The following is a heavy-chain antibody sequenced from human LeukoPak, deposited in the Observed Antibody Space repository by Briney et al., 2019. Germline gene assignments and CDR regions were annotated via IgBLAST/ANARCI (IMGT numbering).Heavy chain of an antibody. Sequence: GGSLRLSCAPSGFTFSSHALHWVRQAPGKGLEWVAVISSDGSYKYYADSVKGRFTISRDNSKNTLYLQMNSLIPEDTAVYYCARQYISGQWYFDYWGQGTLVTVSS. V-gene: IGHV3-30*04. J-gene: IGHJ4*02. CDR2: ISSDGSYK. D-gene: IGHD5-18*01. CDR1: GFTFSSHA. CDR3: ARQYISGQWYFDY.